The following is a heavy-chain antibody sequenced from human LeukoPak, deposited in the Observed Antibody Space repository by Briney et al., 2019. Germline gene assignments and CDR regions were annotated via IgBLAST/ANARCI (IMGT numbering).Heavy chain of an antibody. CDR2: ISSSSSYI. D-gene: IGHD3-22*01. Sequence: GGSLRLSCAASGFTFSSFTMNWVRQAPGKGLEWVSSISSSSSYIYSADSVKGRFTISRDNARNSLYLRMNSLRAEDTAVYYCARDRRHTMIVVGREGWYFDLWGRGTLVTVSS. CDR1: GFTFSSFT. V-gene: IGHV3-21*01. CDR3: ARDRRHTMIVVGREGWYFDL. J-gene: IGHJ2*01.